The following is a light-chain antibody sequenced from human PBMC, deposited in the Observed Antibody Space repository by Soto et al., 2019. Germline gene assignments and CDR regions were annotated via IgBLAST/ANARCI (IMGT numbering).Light chain of an antibody. CDR3: QQYNSYPGT. J-gene: IGKJ1*01. CDR2: DAP. V-gene: IGKV1-5*01. Sequence: DIQMTQSPSTLSASVGDRVTITCRASQDIVNWLAWYQHTPGKAPQLLIFDAPTLQSGVPSRFIGSASGTEFTLTINNLQPDDLGTYFCQQYNSYPGTFGQGTKVEIK. CDR1: QDIVNW.